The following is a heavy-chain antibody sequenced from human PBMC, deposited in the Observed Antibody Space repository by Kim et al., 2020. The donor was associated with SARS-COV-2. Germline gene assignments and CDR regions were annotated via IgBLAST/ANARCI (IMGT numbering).Heavy chain of an antibody. D-gene: IGHD3-9*01. CDR2: ISGSGGST. Sequence: GGSLRLSCAASGFTFSSYAMSWVRQAPGKGLEWVSAISGSGGSTYYADSVKGRFTISRDNSKNTLYLQMNSLRAEDTAVYYCAKERGETTGYDILTGFNDAFDIWGQGPMVTVSS. V-gene: IGHV3-23*01. CDR1: GFTFSSYA. J-gene: IGHJ3*02. CDR3: AKERGETTGYDILTGFNDAFDI.